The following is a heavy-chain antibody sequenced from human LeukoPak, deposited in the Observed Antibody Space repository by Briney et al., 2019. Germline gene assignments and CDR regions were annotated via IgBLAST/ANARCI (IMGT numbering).Heavy chain of an antibody. CDR1: GYRFTSYW. V-gene: IGHV5-51*01. CDR2: IYPSDSDT. CDR3: ARHDYCSRGNCYPGFDY. D-gene: IGHD2-15*01. Sequence: GESLKISCKGSGYRFTSYWIGWVRQMPGKGLEWMGIIYPSDSDTRYSPSFQGQVTISADKSISTAYLQWSSLKASDTAIYYCARHDYCSRGNCYPGFDYWGLGTLVTVSS. J-gene: IGHJ4*02.